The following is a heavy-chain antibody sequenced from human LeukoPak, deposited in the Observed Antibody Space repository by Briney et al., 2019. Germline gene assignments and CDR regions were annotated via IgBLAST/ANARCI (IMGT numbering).Heavy chain of an antibody. J-gene: IGHJ4*02. CDR2: IYYSGST. D-gene: IGHD3-16*01. CDR3: ARHYGP. CDR1: GGSFSGYY. Sequence: PSETLSLTCAVYGGSFSGYYWIWIRQPPGKGLEWIGSIYYSGSTYYNPSLKSRVTISVDTSKNQFSLKLNSVTATDTAVYYCARHYGPWGQGTLVTVSS. V-gene: IGHV4-34*01.